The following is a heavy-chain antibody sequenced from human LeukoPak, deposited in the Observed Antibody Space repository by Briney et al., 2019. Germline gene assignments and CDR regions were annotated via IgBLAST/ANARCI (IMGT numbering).Heavy chain of an antibody. V-gene: IGHV4-59*01. Sequence: PSETLSLTCTVSGGSISSYYWSWNRQPPGKGLEWIGYIYYSGSTNYNPSLKSRVTISVDTSKNQFSLKLSSVTAADTAVYYCASSGAPSNYDWFDPWGQGTLVTVSS. CDR3: ASSGAPSNYDWFDP. J-gene: IGHJ5*02. CDR1: GGSISSYY. D-gene: IGHD4-11*01. CDR2: IYYSGST.